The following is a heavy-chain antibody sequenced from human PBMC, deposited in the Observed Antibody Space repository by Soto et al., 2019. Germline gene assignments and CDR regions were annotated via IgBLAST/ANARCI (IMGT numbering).Heavy chain of an antibody. J-gene: IGHJ5*02. CDR2: IYYSGST. V-gene: IGHV4-39*01. CDR1: GGSISSSSYY. CDR3: ARHEVVVVAATPAIVWFDP. Sequence: QLQLQESGPGLVKPSETLSLTCTVSGGSISSSSYYWGWIRQPPGKGLEWIGSIYYSGSTYYNPSLKSRVTISVDTSKNQFSLKLSSVTAADTAVYYCARHEVVVVAATPAIVWFDPWGQGTLVTVSS. D-gene: IGHD2-15*01.